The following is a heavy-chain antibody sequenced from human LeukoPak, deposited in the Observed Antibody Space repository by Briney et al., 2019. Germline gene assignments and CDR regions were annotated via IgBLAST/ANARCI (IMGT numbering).Heavy chain of an antibody. D-gene: IGHD1-1*01. J-gene: IGHJ5*01. CDR1: GYSLSELF. V-gene: IGHV1-24*01. CDR2: FDPEDGEP. CDR3: ATEKDELLDS. Sequence: ASLKVSCTVSGYSLSELFTHWVRQAPGKGLEWMGGFDPEDGEPMYAQKFQGRVTMTEDTSTDTAYMELRSLRSEDTAVYYCATEKDELLDSWGQGTLVTVSS.